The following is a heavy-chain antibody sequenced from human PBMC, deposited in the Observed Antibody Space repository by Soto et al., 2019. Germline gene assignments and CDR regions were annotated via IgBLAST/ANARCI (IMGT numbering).Heavy chain of an antibody. CDR1: GYSISSSTW. D-gene: IGHD1-26*01. V-gene: IGHV4-28*01. Sequence: QVQLQESGPGLVKPSDTLSLTCAVSGYSISSSTWWGWIRQPPGKGLEWIGYIYYSGTPYYNPSLKSRVALSVYTSKNQFSLKLTSVTAVDTAVYYCASREIQGPIDYWGQGTLVTVSS. CDR3: ASREIQGPIDY. J-gene: IGHJ4*02. CDR2: IYYSGTP.